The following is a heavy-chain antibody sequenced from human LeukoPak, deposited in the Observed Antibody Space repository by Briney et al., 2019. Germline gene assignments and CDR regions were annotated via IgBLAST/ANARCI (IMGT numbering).Heavy chain of an antibody. D-gene: IGHD3-10*01. CDR2: IYYSGST. J-gene: IGHJ4*02. Sequence: PSETLSLTCTVSGGSISSSSYYWGWIRQPPGKGLEWIGSIYYSGSTYYNPSLKSRVTISVDTSKNQFSLKLSSVTAADTAVYYCARHRGAVLWFGEFPELYYFDYWGQGTLVTVSS. CDR3: ARHRGAVLWFGEFPELYYFDY. V-gene: IGHV4-39*01. CDR1: GGSISSSSYY.